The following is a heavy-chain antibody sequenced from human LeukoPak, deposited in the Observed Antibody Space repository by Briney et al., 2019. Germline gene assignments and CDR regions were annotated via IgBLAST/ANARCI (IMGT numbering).Heavy chain of an antibody. Sequence: SETLSLTCAVYGGSFSGYYWSWIRQPPGKGLEWIGEINHSGSTNYNPSLKSRVTISVDTSKNQFSLKLSSVTAADTAVYYCARGGCSGGSCYSADYWGQGTLVTVSS. CDR2: INHSGST. CDR1: GGSFSGYY. J-gene: IGHJ4*02. V-gene: IGHV4-34*01. CDR3: ARGGCSGGSCYSADY. D-gene: IGHD2-15*01.